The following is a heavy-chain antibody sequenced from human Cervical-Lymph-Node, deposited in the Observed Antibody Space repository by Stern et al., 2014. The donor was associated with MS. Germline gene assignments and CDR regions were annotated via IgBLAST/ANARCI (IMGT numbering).Heavy chain of an antibody. J-gene: IGHJ6*02. CDR2: IFPGGPDI. D-gene: IGHD4-17*01. V-gene: IGHV5-51*01. CDR1: GYSFTSYW. Sequence: EVQLVQSGAEVKKPGESLKISCKGSGYSFTSYWIGWVRQMPGKGLEWMGIIFPGGPDIRYSPSFQGQGTIPAAKAITPAYLQWSSLKASDTAMYYCATESGDHEYYYGMDVWGQGTTVTVSS. CDR3: ATESGDHEYYYGMDV.